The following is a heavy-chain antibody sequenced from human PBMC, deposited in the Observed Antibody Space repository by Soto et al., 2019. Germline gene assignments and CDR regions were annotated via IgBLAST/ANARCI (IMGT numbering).Heavy chain of an antibody. CDR2: IWYDGSNK. CDR3: ARELGRWRPHCPDY. V-gene: IGHV3-33*01. CDR1: GFTFSSYG. Sequence: QVQLVESGGGVVQPGRSLRLSCAASGFTFSSYGMRWVRQAPGKGLEWVAVIWYDGSNKYYADSVKGRFTISRDNSKNTLYLQMNSLRAEDTAVYYCARELGRWRPHCPDYWGQGTLVTVSS. D-gene: IGHD1-1*01. J-gene: IGHJ4*02.